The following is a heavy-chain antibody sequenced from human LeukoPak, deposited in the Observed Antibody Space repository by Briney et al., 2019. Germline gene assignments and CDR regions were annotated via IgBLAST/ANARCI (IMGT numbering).Heavy chain of an antibody. CDR3: ARHGAGYYGSGFDP. D-gene: IGHD3-10*01. J-gene: IGHJ5*02. CDR1: DGSISSSSYY. Sequence: PSETLSLTCTVSDGSISSSSYYWGWIRQSPGKGLAWIGSTYYTGSTYYNPSLKSRVTILVDTSNNQFSLKLSSVTAADTAVFYCARHGAGYYGSGFDPWGQGTLVTVSS. CDR2: TYYTGST. V-gene: IGHV4-39*01.